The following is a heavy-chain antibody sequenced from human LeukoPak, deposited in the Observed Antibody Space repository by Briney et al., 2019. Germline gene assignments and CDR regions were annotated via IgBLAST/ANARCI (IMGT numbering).Heavy chain of an antibody. CDR2: IYYSGRT. V-gene: IGHV4-39*01. Sequence: KPSETLSLTCSVSGGSINSGSYYWGWIRQPPGKGLEWIGNIYYSGRTYYNPSLKSRVTISVDTSKNQFSLKLSSVTAADTAVYYCARRYYDILTGYYYFDYWGQGTLVTVSS. CDR1: GGSINSGSYY. CDR3: ARRYYDILTGYYYFDY. J-gene: IGHJ4*02. D-gene: IGHD3-9*01.